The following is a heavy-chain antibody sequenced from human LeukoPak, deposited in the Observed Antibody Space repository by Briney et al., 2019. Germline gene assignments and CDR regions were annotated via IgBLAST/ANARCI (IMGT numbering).Heavy chain of an antibody. CDR1: GEFFSEYY. Sequence: SETLSLTCSVYGEFFSEYYWSWIRQPPGKGLEWIGEINQSGGTNYNPSLKSRVTISVDASKNHFSLWLTSATAADTAVYYCARGAPRFSSSWYSRNWFDPWGQGTLVSVSS. CDR3: ARGAPRFSSSWYSRNWFDP. D-gene: IGHD6-13*01. V-gene: IGHV4-34*01. CDR2: INQSGGT. J-gene: IGHJ5*02.